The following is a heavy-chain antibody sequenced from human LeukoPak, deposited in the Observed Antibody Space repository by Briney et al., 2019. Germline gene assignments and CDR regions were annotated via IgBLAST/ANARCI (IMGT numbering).Heavy chain of an antibody. Sequence: SVKVSCKASGGTFSSYAISWVRQAPGQGLEWMGGIIPIFGTANYAQKFQGRVTITADESTSTAYMELSSLRSEDTAVYYCARDRFGARDYYYYYMDVWGKGTTVTVSS. CDR3: ARDRFGARDYYYYYMDV. J-gene: IGHJ6*03. V-gene: IGHV1-69*13. CDR2: IIPIFGTA. D-gene: IGHD3-16*01. CDR1: GGTFSSYA.